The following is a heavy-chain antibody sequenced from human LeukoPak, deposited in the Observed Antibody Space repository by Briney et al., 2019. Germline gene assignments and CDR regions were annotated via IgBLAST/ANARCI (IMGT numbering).Heavy chain of an antibody. V-gene: IGHV4-4*07. CDR2: IYTSGST. J-gene: IGHJ4*02. CDR3: ARAYDSSEW. CDR1: GDSISGYY. Sequence: SETVSLTCTVSGDSISGYYWSWIRQPAGEGLEWTGRIYTSGSTNYNPSLKSRVTMSVDTSKNQFSLKLSSVTAADTAVYYCARAYDSSEWWGQGTLVTVSS. D-gene: IGHD3-22*01.